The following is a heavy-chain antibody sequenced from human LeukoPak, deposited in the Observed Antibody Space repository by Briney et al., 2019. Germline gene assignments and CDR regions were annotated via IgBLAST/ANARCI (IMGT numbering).Heavy chain of an antibody. CDR2: INPNSGGT. D-gene: IGHD6-6*01. CDR1: GYTFTCYY. Sequence: ASVKVSCKASGYTFTCYYMHWVRQAPGQGLEWMGWINPNSGGTNYAQKFQGRVTMTRDTSISTAYMELSRLRSDDTAVYYCARALTQSTIAATLDYWGQGTLVTVSS. CDR3: ARALTQSTIAATLDY. J-gene: IGHJ4*02. V-gene: IGHV1-2*02.